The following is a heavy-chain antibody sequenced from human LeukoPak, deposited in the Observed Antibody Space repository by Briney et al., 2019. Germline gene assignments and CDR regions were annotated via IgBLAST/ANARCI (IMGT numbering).Heavy chain of an antibody. Sequence: TGGSLRLSCAASGFTFKGYWMSWVRQAPGKGLEWVANIQQDGSEKRYVDSVKGRITISRDNAKNSLYLQMDSLRAEDTAVYYCVRLRYTYGKNFDCWGQGTLVTVSS. V-gene: IGHV3-7*01. CDR2: IQQDGSEK. J-gene: IGHJ4*02. CDR1: GFTFKGYW. D-gene: IGHD5-18*01. CDR3: VRLRYTYGKNFDC.